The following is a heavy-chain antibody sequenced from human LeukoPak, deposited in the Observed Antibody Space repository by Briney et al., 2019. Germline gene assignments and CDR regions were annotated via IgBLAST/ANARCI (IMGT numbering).Heavy chain of an antibody. CDR2: IYSGGTT. J-gene: IGHJ5*01. V-gene: IGHV3-66*04. D-gene: IGHD2-8*01. CDR3: ARHNGWFDY. CDR1: GFTVSTNY. Sequence: GGSLRLSCAASGFTVSTNYMSWVRQAPGKGLEWVSIIYSGGTTYYADSVKGRFTISRDNAKNSLYLRMNSLRVEDTGVYYCARHNGWFDYWGQGTLVTVSS.